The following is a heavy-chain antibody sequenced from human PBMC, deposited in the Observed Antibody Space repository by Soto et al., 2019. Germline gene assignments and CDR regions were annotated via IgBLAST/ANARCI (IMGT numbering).Heavy chain of an antibody. CDR1: GFTFSNAW. Sequence: GGSLRLSCAASGFTFSNAWMSWVRQAPGKGLEWVGRIKSKTDGGTTDYAAPVKGRFTISRDDSKNTLYLQMNSLKTEDTAVYYCTTDPGGSGGSYLGAFDIWGQGTMVTVSS. CDR3: TTDPGGSGGSYLGAFDI. CDR2: IKSKTDGGTT. V-gene: IGHV3-15*01. J-gene: IGHJ3*02. D-gene: IGHD1-26*01.